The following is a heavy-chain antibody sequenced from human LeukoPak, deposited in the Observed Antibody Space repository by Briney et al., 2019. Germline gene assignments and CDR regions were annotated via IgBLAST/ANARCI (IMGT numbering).Heavy chain of an antibody. J-gene: IGHJ6*02. CDR2: INPSGGST. CDR3: ARWAVYYYGMDV. CDR1: GYAFTGYY. V-gene: IGHV1-46*01. Sequence: ASVKVSCKASGYAFTGYYMHWVRQAPGQGLEWMGIINPSGGSTSYAQKFQGRVTMTRDTSTSTVYMELSSLRSEDTAVYYCARWAVYYYGMDVWGQGTTVTVSS.